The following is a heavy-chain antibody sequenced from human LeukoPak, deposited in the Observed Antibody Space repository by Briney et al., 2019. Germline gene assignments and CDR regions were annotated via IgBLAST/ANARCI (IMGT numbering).Heavy chain of an antibody. CDR3: ARVPSSGWYWNYFDY. V-gene: IGHV4-39*07. J-gene: IGHJ4*02. CDR2: IYYRGST. CDR1: GGSISSSSYY. Sequence: PSETLSLTCTVSGGSISSSSYYWGWIRQPPGKGLEWIASIYYRGSTYYNPPLKSRVTISADTSKNQFSLKLSSVTAADTAVYYCARVPSSGWYWNYFDYWGQGTLVTVSS. D-gene: IGHD6-19*01.